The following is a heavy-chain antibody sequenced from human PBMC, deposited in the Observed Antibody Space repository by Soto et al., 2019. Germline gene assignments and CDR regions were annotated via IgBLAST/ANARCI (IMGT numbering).Heavy chain of an antibody. CDR2: IYYSGST. V-gene: IGHV4-39*01. CDR1: GGSISSSSYY. Sequence: QLQLQESGPGLVKPSETLSLTCTVSGGSISSSSYYWGWIRQPPGKGLEWIGSIYYSGSTYNNPSLKNRVTISVDTSKNQFSLKLSSVTAADTAVYYCARLGYSYGYPLEDSWGQGTLVTVSS. J-gene: IGHJ4*02. D-gene: IGHD5-18*01. CDR3: ARLGYSYGYPLEDS.